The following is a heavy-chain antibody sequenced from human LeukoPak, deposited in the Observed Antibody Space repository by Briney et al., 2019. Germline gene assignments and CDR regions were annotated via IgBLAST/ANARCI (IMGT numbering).Heavy chain of an antibody. CDR1: GFTFSGYT. D-gene: IGHD3-22*01. J-gene: IGHJ4*02. V-gene: IGHV3-23*01. Sequence: PGASLRLSCAASGFTFSGYTMSWVRQAPEKGLEWVSATSATGDRTYYAESVKGRFTISRDNSKNTLYLQMNSLRAEDTALYYCARDYYDSSGYYYDYWGQGTLVTVSS. CDR2: TSATGDRT. CDR3: ARDYYDSSGYYYDY.